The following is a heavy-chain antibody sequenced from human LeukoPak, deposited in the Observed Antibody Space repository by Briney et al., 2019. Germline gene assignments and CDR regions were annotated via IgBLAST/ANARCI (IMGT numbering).Heavy chain of an antibody. V-gene: IGHV3-7*01. CDR2: IKQHGSET. D-gene: IGHD3-10*01. CDR3: GRLPPITYYIDY. Sequence: PGGSLRLSCAASGFTFNQYWMSWVRQAPGRGLEWVANIKQHGSETYYVDSVKGRYTISRDNAKDSLYLQMNSLTAEDTSVYYCGRLPPITYYIDYWGQGTLVTVSS. J-gene: IGHJ4*02. CDR1: GFTFNQYW.